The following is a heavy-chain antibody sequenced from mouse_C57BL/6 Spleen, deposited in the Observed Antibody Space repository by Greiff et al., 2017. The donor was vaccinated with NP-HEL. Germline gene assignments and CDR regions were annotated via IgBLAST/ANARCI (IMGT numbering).Heavy chain of an antibody. CDR3: ARDRGYSYFDY. Sequence: EVMLVESEGGLVQPGSSMKLSCTASGFTFSDYYMAWVRQVPEKGLEWVANINYDGSSTYYLDSLKSRFIISRDNAKNILYLQMSSLKSEDTATYYCARDRGYSYFDYWGQGTTLTVSS. V-gene: IGHV5-16*01. CDR2: INYDGSST. J-gene: IGHJ2*01. CDR1: GFTFSDYY. D-gene: IGHD2-3*01.